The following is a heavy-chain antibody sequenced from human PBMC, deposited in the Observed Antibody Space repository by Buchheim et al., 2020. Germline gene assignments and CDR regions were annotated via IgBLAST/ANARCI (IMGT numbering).Heavy chain of an antibody. V-gene: IGHV4-4*02. Sequence: QVQLQESGPGLVKPSGTLSLTCAVSGGSISSSNWWSWVRQPPGKGLEWIGEIYHSGSTNYNPSLKSRVTISVDKSKNQFSLKLSSVTAADTAVYYCARARGIAVRVPYQNYYYYYGMDVWGQGTT. J-gene: IGHJ6*02. CDR2: IYHSGST. CDR3: ARARGIAVRVPYQNYYYYYGMDV. CDR1: GGSISSSNW. D-gene: IGHD6-19*01.